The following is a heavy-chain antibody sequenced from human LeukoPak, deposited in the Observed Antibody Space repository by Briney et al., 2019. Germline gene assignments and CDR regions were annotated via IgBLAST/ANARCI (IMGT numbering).Heavy chain of an antibody. V-gene: IGHV4-59*01. CDR1: GGSISSYY. Sequence: SETLSLTCTVSGGSISSYYWSWIRQPPGKGLEWIGYIYYSGITNYNPSPKSRVTISVDTSKNQFSLKLSSVTAADTAVYYCARAGDIVATMTPDYWGQGTLVTVSS. J-gene: IGHJ4*02. D-gene: IGHD5-12*01. CDR3: ARAGDIVATMTPDY. CDR2: IYYSGIT.